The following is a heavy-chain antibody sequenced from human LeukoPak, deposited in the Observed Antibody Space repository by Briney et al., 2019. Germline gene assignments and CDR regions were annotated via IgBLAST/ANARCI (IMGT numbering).Heavy chain of an antibody. CDR2: ISSSSSTI. CDR1: GFTFSSYT. D-gene: IGHD3-10*02. Sequence: GGSLRLSCAASGFTFSSYTMNWVRQAPGKGLEWVSYISSSSSTIYYADSVKGRFTISRDNAKNSLYLQMNSLRAEDTAVYYCAELGITMIGGVWGKGTTVTISS. J-gene: IGHJ6*04. V-gene: IGHV3-48*04. CDR3: AELGITMIGGV.